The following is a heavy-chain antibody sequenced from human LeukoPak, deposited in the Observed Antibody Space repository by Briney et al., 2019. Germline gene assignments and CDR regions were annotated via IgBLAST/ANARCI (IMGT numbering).Heavy chain of an antibody. CDR1: GGSISTITYY. D-gene: IGHD3-10*01. CDR2: MYYTGTT. J-gene: IGHJ3*01. Sequence: SETLSLTCTVSGGSISTITYYWGWIRQPPGKGLEWIANMYYTGTTSYNPSLKSRVTNSVDTSKNQFSLKLSSVTAADTAVYYWVGEKSWFGEGLWGQGTMVTVSS. V-gene: IGHV4-39*07. CDR3: VGEKSWFGEGL.